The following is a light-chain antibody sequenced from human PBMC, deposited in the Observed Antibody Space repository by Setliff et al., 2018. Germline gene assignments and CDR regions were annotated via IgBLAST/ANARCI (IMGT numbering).Light chain of an antibody. CDR3: CSYADTYISV. Sequence: QSVLTQPASVSGSPGQSITISCTGTSSDVGDYKYVSWYQQLPGKAPKLIIFEVSNRPSGIPNRFSASKSGNTASLTISGLQAEDEADYSCCSYADTYISVFGTGTKVTV. J-gene: IGLJ1*01. CDR2: EVS. CDR1: SSDVGDYKY. V-gene: IGLV2-14*01.